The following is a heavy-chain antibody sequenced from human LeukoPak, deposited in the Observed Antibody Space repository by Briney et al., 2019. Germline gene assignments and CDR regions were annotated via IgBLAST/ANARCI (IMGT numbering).Heavy chain of an antibody. CDR2: INPNSGGT. Sequence: ASVKLSCKASGYTFTGYYMHWVRQAPGQGLEWMGWINPNSGGTNDAQKFQGRVTMTRDTSISTSYMELSRLRSDDTAVYYCARDLGDGYNYDGDYWGQGSLVTVSS. CDR1: GYTFTGYY. V-gene: IGHV1-2*02. D-gene: IGHD5-24*01. CDR3: ARDLGDGYNYDGDY. J-gene: IGHJ4*02.